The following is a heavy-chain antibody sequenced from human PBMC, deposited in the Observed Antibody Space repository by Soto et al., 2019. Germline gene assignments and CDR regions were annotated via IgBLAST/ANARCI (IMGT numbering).Heavy chain of an antibody. Sequence: SETLSLTCTVSGGSISSYYWSWIRQPPGKGLEWIGYIYYSGSTNYNPSLKSRVTISVDTSKNQFSLKLSSVTAADTAVYYCARHAPIGQQWLVLWGQGTLVTVSS. J-gene: IGHJ4*02. CDR1: GGSISSYY. V-gene: IGHV4-59*08. CDR3: ARHAPIGQQWLVL. CDR2: IYYSGST. D-gene: IGHD6-19*01.